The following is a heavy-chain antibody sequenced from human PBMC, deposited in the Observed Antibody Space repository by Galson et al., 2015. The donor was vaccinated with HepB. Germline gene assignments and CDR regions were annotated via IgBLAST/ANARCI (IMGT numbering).Heavy chain of an antibody. J-gene: IGHJ3*02. CDR1: GFTLSSFW. Sequence: SLRLSCAASGFTLSSFWMSWVRQAPGKGLEWVANIQQDGVEQNNVDSVKGRFPISRDNAKNSVYLHMDSQTVEDTAVYYCARRGVPGHNGAFDIWVQGTMVAVSS. CDR3: ARRGVPGHNGAFDI. CDR2: IQQDGVEQ. V-gene: IGHV3-7*03. D-gene: IGHD1-1*01.